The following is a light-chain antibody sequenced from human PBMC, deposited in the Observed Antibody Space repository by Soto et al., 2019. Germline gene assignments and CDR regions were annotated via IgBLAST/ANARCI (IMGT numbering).Light chain of an antibody. CDR3: QSYDDSLGGHVI. CDR2: ANT. J-gene: IGLJ2*01. V-gene: IGLV1-40*01. Sequence: QSVLTQPPSVSGAPGQRVTISCTGSSSYIEAGYDVHWYQQLPGTAPKLLIYANTTRPSGVPDRFSGSKSGTSASLAITGLQAEDEADYYCQSYDDSLGGHVIFGGGTKLTVL. CDR1: SSYIEAGYD.